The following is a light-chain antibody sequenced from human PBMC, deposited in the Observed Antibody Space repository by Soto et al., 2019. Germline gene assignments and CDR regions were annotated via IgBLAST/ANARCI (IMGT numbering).Light chain of an antibody. Sequence: QAVVTQSPSASASLGASVTLTCTLSSGHSSYAIAWHQQQPEKGPRYLMKLNSDGSHSKGDGIPDRFSGSSPGAERYLTISSLQSEDEADYYCQTWGTGILVFGGGTKLTVL. CDR3: QTWGTGILV. CDR1: SGHSSYA. J-gene: IGLJ2*01. CDR2: LNSDGSH. V-gene: IGLV4-69*01.